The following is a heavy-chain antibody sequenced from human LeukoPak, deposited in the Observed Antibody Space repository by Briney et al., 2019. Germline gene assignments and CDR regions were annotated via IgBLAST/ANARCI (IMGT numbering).Heavy chain of an antibody. CDR3: ARGVRRLWFGEPTGAFDI. J-gene: IGHJ3*02. CDR2: ISSSGSTI. V-gene: IGHV3-48*04. CDR1: GFTFSNYN. Sequence: PGGSLRLSCAASGFTFSNYNMNWVRQAPGKGLEWVSYISSSGSTIYYADSVKGRFTISRDNAKNSLYLQMNSLRAEDTAVYYCARGVRRLWFGEPTGAFDIWGQGTMVTVSS. D-gene: IGHD3-10*01.